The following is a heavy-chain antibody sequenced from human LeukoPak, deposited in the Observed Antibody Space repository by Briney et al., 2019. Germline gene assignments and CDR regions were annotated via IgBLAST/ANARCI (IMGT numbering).Heavy chain of an antibody. V-gene: IGHV1-24*01. Sequence: VASVKVSCKVSGYTLTELSMHWVRQAPGKGLEWMGGFDPGDGETIYAQKFQGRVTMTEDTSTDTAYMELSSLRSEDTAVYYCASRGYYGDYGDYYYYMDVWGKGTTVTVSS. CDR1: GYTLTELS. CDR2: FDPGDGET. CDR3: ASRGYYGDYGDYYYYMDV. D-gene: IGHD4-17*01. J-gene: IGHJ6*03.